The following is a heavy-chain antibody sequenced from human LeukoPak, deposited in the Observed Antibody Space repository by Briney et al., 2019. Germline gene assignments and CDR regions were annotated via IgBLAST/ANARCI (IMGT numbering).Heavy chain of an antibody. Sequence: ASVKVSCKASGGTFSSYAISWVRQAPGQGLEWMGGIIPIFGTANYAQKFQGRVTITADKSTSTAYMELSSLRSEDTAVYYCARDRYDSSGQPTNYFDYWGQGTLVTVSS. CDR1: GGTFSSYA. V-gene: IGHV1-69*06. J-gene: IGHJ4*02. D-gene: IGHD3-22*01. CDR3: ARDRYDSSGQPTNYFDY. CDR2: IIPIFGTA.